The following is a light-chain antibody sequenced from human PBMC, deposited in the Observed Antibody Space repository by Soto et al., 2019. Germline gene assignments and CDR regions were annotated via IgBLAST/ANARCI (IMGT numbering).Light chain of an antibody. V-gene: IGKV3D-15*01. CDR3: QQYNNWPPR. CDR1: QSVSTN. CDR2: GAS. Sequence: EIVMTQSPATLSVSPGERATLSCRASQSVSTNLAWYQQKPGQAPSLLIYGASTRATGIPARFSGSGSGTEFTLTISSLQSEDFAVYYCQQYNNWPPRFAQGTKVEIK. J-gene: IGKJ1*01.